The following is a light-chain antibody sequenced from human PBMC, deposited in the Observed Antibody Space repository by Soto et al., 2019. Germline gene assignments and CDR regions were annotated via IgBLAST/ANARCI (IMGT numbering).Light chain of an antibody. V-gene: IGKV3-11*01. CDR2: DAS. Sequence: EIVLTQSAATLSWSPGERATLSCRASQSVSSYLAWYQQKPGQAPRLLIYDASNRATGIPARFSGSGSGTDSTLTISSLEPEDFAVYYCQQRSNWITFGQGTRLEI. CDR3: QQRSNWIT. CDR1: QSVSSY. J-gene: IGKJ5*01.